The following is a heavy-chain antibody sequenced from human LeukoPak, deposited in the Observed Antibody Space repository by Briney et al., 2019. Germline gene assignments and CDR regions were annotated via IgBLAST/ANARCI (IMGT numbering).Heavy chain of an antibody. CDR2: IYYSGST. D-gene: IGHD2-2*01. J-gene: IGHJ6*03. CDR3: ARSVGSECSSTSCYLRHHYYMDV. CDR1: GGSISSSSYY. Sequence: SETLSLTCTVSGGSISSSSYYWGWIRQPPGKGLEWIGSIYYSGSTYYIPCLKSRVTISVDTSKNQFSLKLSSVTAADTAVYYCARSVGSECSSTSCYLRHHYYMDVWGKGTTVTVSS. V-gene: IGHV4-39*07.